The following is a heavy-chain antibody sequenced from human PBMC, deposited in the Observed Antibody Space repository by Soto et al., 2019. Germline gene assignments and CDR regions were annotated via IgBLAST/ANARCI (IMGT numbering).Heavy chain of an antibody. V-gene: IGHV3-33*01. CDR2: IWYDGSNK. CDR1: GFTFSSYG. Sequence: VGSLRLSCAASGFTFSSYGMHWVRQAPGKGLEWVAVIWYDGSNKYYADSVKGRFTISRDNSKNTLYLQMNSLRAEDTAVYYCARDRDYDILTGSSFDYWGQGTLVTVSS. J-gene: IGHJ4*02. D-gene: IGHD3-9*01. CDR3: ARDRDYDILTGSSFDY.